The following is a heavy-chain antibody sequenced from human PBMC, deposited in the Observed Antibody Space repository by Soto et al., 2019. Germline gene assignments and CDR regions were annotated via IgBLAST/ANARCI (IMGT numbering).Heavy chain of an antibody. D-gene: IGHD3-22*01. V-gene: IGHV1-18*01. CDR2: ISAYNGNT. Sequence: QVKLVQSGAEVKKPGASVKVSCKASGYTFTSYGISWVRQAPGQGLEWMGWISAYNGNTNYAQKLQGRVTMTTDTSTSTAYMELRSLRSDDTAVYYCARDTYYYDSSGYDFDYWGQGTLVTVSS. CDR1: GYTFTSYG. J-gene: IGHJ4*02. CDR3: ARDTYYYDSSGYDFDY.